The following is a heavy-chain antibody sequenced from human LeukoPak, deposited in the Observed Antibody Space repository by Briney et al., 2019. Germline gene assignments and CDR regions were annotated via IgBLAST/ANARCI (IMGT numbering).Heavy chain of an antibody. J-gene: IGHJ4*02. Sequence: GGSLRLSCAVSGFTFSSYALHWVRQAPGKGLEWVAIVSYDGSNKDYADSVKGRFTISRDNSRTPLYLQMNSLRPEDTALYFCARGQGCSYGPDYFDYWGQGTLVTVSS. CDR2: VSYDGSNK. CDR1: GFTFSSYA. V-gene: IGHV3-30-3*01. CDR3: ARGQGCSYGPDYFDY. D-gene: IGHD5-18*01.